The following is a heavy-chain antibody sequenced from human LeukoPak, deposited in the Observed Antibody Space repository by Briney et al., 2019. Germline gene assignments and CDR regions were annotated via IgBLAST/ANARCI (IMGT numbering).Heavy chain of an antibody. CDR2: IEPSGTN. V-gene: IGHV4-4*07. CDR1: GGSLNNYY. Sequence: KASETLSLTCTVSGGSLNNYYWTWIRQPAGKGLEWIGRIEPSGTNDHNPSLKSRVTMSINMSKNQFSLELISVTAADTAVYYCTRGHGWTDYWGQGTLVTVSS. D-gene: IGHD6-19*01. J-gene: IGHJ4*02. CDR3: TRGHGWTDY.